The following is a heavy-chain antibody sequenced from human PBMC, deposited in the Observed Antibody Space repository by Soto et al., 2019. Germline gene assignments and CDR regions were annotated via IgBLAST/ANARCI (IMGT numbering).Heavy chain of an antibody. V-gene: IGHV5-10-1*01. J-gene: IGHJ3*02. Sequence: SGESLKISCKGSGYSFTSYWISWVRQMPGKGLEWMGRIDPSDSYTNYSPSFQGHVTISADKSISTAYLQWSSLKASDTAMYYCATFDLAAAENLPLGSRDAFDIWGQGTMVTVCS. D-gene: IGHD6-13*01. CDR2: IDPSDSYT. CDR3: ATFDLAAAENLPLGSRDAFDI. CDR1: GYSFTSYW.